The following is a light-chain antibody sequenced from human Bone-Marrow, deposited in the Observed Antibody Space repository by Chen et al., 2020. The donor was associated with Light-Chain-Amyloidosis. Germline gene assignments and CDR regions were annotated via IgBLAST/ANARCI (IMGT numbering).Light chain of an antibody. CDR1: SSDIGGYDL. CDR3: CSYAITVNFFWV. Sequence: QSALTQPASVSGSPGQSITISCTGPSSDIGGYDLISWYQRHPGKAPKLIIYEVNQRPAGVSDRFSGSKSGNTASLTISGLQAEDDADYFCCSYAITVNFFWVFGGGTKVTVL. CDR2: EVN. J-gene: IGLJ3*02. V-gene: IGLV2-23*02.